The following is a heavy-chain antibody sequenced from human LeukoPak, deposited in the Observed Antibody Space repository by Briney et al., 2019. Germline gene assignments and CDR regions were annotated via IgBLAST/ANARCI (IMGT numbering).Heavy chain of an antibody. J-gene: IGHJ4*02. CDR3: ARGFETGSIDY. CDR1: GYIFTSYN. D-gene: IGHD3-9*01. V-gene: IGHV1-46*01. Sequence: ASVKVSCKASGYIFTSYNIYWVRQAPGQGLEWMGIINPSGGTTNYAQKFKGRVTMTRDTSTSTVYMELSSLRSEDTAVYYCARGFETGSIDYWGQGTLVTVSS. CDR2: INPSGGTT.